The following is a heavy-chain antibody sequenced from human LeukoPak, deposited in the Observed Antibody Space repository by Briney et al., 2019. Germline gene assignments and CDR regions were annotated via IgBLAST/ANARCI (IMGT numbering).Heavy chain of an antibody. D-gene: IGHD4-23*01. CDR3: ARDFGNSGDY. CDR1: GFTSGTYI. Sequence: GDSLRLSCAASGFTSGTYIISWVRQAPGKGLEWVSSISTGTGYINYADSLKGRFTISSDNGKDSVYLQMNSLRAEDTAVYYCARDFGNSGDYWGQGTLVTVST. V-gene: IGHV3-21*01. CDR2: ISTGTGYI. J-gene: IGHJ4*02.